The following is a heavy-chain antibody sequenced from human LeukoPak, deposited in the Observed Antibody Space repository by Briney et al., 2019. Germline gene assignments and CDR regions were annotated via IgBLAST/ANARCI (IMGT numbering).Heavy chain of an antibody. D-gene: IGHD5-18*01. CDR2: INPNSGGT. CDR1: GGTFSSYA. Sequence: ASVKVSCKASGGTFSSYAISWVRQAPGQGLEWMGWINPNSGGTNYAQKFQGRVTMTRDTSISTAYMELSRLRFDDTAVYYCAKGTGEGYTYGRYFFDYWGQGTLVTVSS. V-gene: IGHV1-2*02. J-gene: IGHJ4*02. CDR3: AKGTGEGYTYGRYFFDY.